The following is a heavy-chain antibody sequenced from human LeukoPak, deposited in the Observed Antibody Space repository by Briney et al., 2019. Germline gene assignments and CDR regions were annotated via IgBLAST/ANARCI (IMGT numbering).Heavy chain of an antibody. CDR1: GFTFSSDA. J-gene: IGHJ4*02. Sequence: GGSLRLSCAASGFTFSSDAMSWVRQAPGKGLEWVPAISGSGGSTYYADSVKGRFTISRDNSKNTLYLQMNSLRAEDTAVYYCAKAAVGYYDRGGFDYWGQGTLVTVSS. CDR3: AKAAVGYYDRGGFDY. D-gene: IGHD3-22*01. V-gene: IGHV3-23*01. CDR2: ISGSGGST.